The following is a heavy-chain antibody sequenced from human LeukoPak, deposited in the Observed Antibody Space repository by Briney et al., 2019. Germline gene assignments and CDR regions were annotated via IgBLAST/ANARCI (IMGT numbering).Heavy chain of an antibody. V-gene: IGHV1-69*05. D-gene: IGHD3-22*01. CDR2: IIPIFGTA. CDR3: ARDDYYDSSGYYYYYGMDV. J-gene: IGHJ6*02. Sequence: GASVKVSCKASGGTFISYAISWVRQAPGQGLEWMGGIIPIFGTANYAQKFQGRVTITTDESTSTAYMELSSLRSEDTAVYYCARDDYYDSSGYYYYYGMDVRGQGTTVTVSS. CDR1: GGTFISYA.